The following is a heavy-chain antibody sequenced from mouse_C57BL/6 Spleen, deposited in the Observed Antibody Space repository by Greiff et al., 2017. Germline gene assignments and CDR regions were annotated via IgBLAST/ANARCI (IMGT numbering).Heavy chain of an antibody. CDR1: GYAFSSSW. CDR3: ARRNLRSAWFAY. J-gene: IGHJ3*01. V-gene: IGHV1-82*01. D-gene: IGHD1-3*01. CDR2: IYPGDGDT. Sequence: QVQLQQSGPELVKPGASVKISCKASGYAFSSSWMNWVKQRPGKGLEWIGRIYPGDGDTNYNGKFKGKATLTADKSSSTAYMQLSSLTSEDSAVYYCARRNLRSAWFAYWGQGTLVTVSA.